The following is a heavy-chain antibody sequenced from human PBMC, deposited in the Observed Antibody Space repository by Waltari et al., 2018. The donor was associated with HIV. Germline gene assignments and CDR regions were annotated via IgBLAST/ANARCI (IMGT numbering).Heavy chain of an antibody. CDR2: IIPILGIA. D-gene: IGHD2-2*01. CDR3: ARDKAVPAAHHVTGAFDI. CDR1: GGTFSSYA. J-gene: IGHJ3*02. Sequence: QVQLVQSGAAVKKPGSSVKVSCKASGGTFSSYAISWVRPAHGQGLEWMGRIIPILGIANYAQKFQGRVTITADKSTSTAYMELSSLRSEDTAVYYCARDKAVPAAHHVTGAFDIWGQGTMVTVSS. V-gene: IGHV1-69*04.